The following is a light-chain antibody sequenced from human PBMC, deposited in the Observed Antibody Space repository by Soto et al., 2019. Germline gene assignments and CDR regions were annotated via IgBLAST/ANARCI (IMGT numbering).Light chain of an antibody. CDR2: GAS. CDR1: QSISYW. Sequence: DIQMTQSPSTLSASVGDRVTITCRASQSISYWLAWYQQKPGKAPKLLIYGASSLDSGVSSRFSGSGYVTEFTLTIDSLQPDDFATYYCQQYSSSSPTFGQGTNLEMK. J-gene: IGKJ2*01. V-gene: IGKV1-5*01. CDR3: QQYSSSSPT.